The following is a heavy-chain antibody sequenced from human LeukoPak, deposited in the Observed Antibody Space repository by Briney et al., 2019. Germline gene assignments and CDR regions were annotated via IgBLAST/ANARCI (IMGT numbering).Heavy chain of an antibody. D-gene: IGHD3-16*01. J-gene: IGHJ4*02. CDR3: ARHRFSWSGDFDY. Sequence: SETLSLTCTVSGGSISSSSYYWGWIRQPPGKGLEWIGSIYYSGSTNYSPSLKSRVTISVDTSQSQFSLKLTSVTAADTAVYYCARHRFSWSGDFDYWGLGTLVTVSS. CDR2: IYYSGST. V-gene: IGHV4-39*01. CDR1: GGSISSSSYY.